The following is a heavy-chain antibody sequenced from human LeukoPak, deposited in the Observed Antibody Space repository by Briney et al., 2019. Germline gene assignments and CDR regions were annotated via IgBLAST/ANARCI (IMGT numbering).Heavy chain of an antibody. D-gene: IGHD3-3*01. CDR1: GGSISSSSYY. CDR2: IYYTGST. J-gene: IGHJ4*02. V-gene: IGHV4-39*07. Sequence: KPSETLSLTCTVSGGSISSSSYYWGWIRQPPGKGLEWIGSIYYTGSTYYNPSLKSRVTISVDTSKNQFSLKLSSVTAADTAVYYCARDENYDFWSGYGHWGQGTLVTVSS. CDR3: ARDENYDFWSGYGH.